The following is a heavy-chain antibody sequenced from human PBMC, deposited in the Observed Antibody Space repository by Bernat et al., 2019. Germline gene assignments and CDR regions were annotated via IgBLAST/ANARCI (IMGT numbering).Heavy chain of an antibody. CDR1: GGSFSGYY. CDR2: INHSGST. Sequence: QVQLQQWGAGLLKPSETLSLTCAVYGGSFSGYYWNWIRQPPGKGLEWIGEINHSGSTNYNPSLKSRVTISVDTSKNQFSLKLSSVTAADTAVYYCARGRGWKSGDLFYYYSYMDFWGKGTTVTVSS. J-gene: IGHJ6*03. CDR3: ARGRGWKSGDLFYYYSYMDF. D-gene: IGHD4-17*01. V-gene: IGHV4-34*01.